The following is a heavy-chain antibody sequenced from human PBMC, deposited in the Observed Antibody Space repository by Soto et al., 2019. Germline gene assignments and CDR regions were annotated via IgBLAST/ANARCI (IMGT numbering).Heavy chain of an antibody. CDR2: IYPGDSDT. D-gene: IGHD2-2*01. CDR3: ARRGVVVPAAPSSDYYYYGMDV. CDR1: GYSFTSYW. V-gene: IGHV5-51*01. J-gene: IGHJ6*02. Sequence: EVQLVQSGAEVKKPGESLKISCKGSGYSFTSYWIGWVRQMPGKGLEWMGIIYPGDSDTRYSPSFQGQVTISADKSISTAYLQWSSLKASDTAMYYCARRGVVVPAAPSSDYYYYGMDVWGQGTTVTVSS.